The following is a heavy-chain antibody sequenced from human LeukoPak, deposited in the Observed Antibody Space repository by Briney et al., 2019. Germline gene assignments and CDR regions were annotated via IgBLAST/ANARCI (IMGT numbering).Heavy chain of an antibody. D-gene: IGHD3-22*01. CDR1: GFTFSSYS. J-gene: IGHJ1*01. V-gene: IGHV3-21*01. CDR2: ISSGSSYI. CDR3: ARASDSSGYYSYFDH. Sequence: GGSLRLSCAASGFTFSSYSMNWVRQAPGKGLEWVSSISSGSSYIYYADSVKGRFTISRDNAKNSLYLQMNSLKAEDTAVYYCARASDSSGYYSYFDHWGQGTLVTVSS.